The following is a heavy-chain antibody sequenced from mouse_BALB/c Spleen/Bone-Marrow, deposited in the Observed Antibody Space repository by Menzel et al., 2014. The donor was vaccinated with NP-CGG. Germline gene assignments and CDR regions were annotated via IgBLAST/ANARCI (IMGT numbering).Heavy chain of an antibody. D-gene: IGHD2-3*01. CDR3: ARSDGAKDY. Sequence: EVKLEESGGGLVQPGGSRKLSCAASGFTFSGFGMHWVRQAPEKGLEWVAYISTGSRTIYYADTVKGRFTISRDNPKNTLFLQMTSLRSEDTAMYYCARSDGAKDYWGQGTSVTVSS. CDR1: GFTFSGFG. V-gene: IGHV5-17*02. CDR2: ISTGSRTI. J-gene: IGHJ4*01.